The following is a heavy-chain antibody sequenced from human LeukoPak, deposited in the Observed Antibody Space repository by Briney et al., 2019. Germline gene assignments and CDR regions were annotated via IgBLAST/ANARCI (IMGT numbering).Heavy chain of an antibody. Sequence: SETLSLTCAVYGGSFSGYYWTWIRQPPGKGLEWIGEINQNGSTNYKPSLKSRVTISVDTSKNQFSLMLSSVTAADTAVYYCARREFPLLGPYFFDYWGQGTLVTVSS. CDR3: ARREFPLLGPYFFDY. CDR2: INQNGST. CDR1: GGSFSGYY. J-gene: IGHJ4*02. V-gene: IGHV4-34*01. D-gene: IGHD7-27*01.